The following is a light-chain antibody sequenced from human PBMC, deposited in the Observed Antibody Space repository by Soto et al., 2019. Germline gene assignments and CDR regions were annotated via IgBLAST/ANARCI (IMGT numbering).Light chain of an antibody. CDR1: HSISSW. CDR3: QQHHSYSCT. CDR2: QAS. Sequence: DIQMTQSPSTLSASVGDRVTITCRASHSISSWLAWYQQKPGKDPQLLMYQASSLESWVPSRFSGRGSGTEFTLTISSLQTHDFATYYCQQHHSYSCTFGNRTKLEIK. V-gene: IGKV1-5*03. J-gene: IGKJ2*02.